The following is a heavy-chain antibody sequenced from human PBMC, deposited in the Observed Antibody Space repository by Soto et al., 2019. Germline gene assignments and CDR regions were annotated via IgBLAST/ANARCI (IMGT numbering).Heavy chain of an antibody. V-gene: IGHV1-8*01. D-gene: IGHD2-2*01. Sequence: ASVKVSCKASGYTFTSYDINWVRQATGQGLEWMGWMNPNSGKTGYAQKFQGRVTMTRKTSISTAYMELSSLRSEDTAVYYCARRLGCSTSCQWDDYYYYMDVWGKGTTVTVSS. CDR2: MNPNSGKT. J-gene: IGHJ6*03. CDR1: GYTFTSYD. CDR3: ARRLGCSTSCQWDDYYYYMDV.